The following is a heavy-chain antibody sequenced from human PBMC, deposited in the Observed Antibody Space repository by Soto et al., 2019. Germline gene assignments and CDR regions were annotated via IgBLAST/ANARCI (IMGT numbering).Heavy chain of an antibody. CDR2: ISGSGGST. CDR1: GFTFSSYA. CDR3: AKEPQLCSSTSCYDKAFVDY. D-gene: IGHD2-2*01. J-gene: IGHJ4*02. V-gene: IGHV3-23*01. Sequence: PGGSLRRSCAASGFTFSSYAISWVRQAPGKGLEWVSAISGSGGSTYYADSVKGRFTISRDNSKNTLYLQMNSLRAEDTAVYYCAKEPQLCSSTSCYDKAFVDYWGQGTLVTVSS.